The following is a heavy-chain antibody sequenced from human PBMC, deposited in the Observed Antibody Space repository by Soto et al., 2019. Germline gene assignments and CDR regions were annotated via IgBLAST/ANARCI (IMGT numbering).Heavy chain of an antibody. J-gene: IGHJ5*02. CDR2: ISGSGGST. CDR3: AKGVGATPNWVDP. V-gene: IGHV3-23*01. Sequence: EVQLLESGGGLVQPGGSLRLSCAASGFTFSSYAMSWVRQAPGKGLELVSAISGSGGSTYYADSVKGRFTISRDNSKNTLYRQMNSLRAEETAVYYCAKGVGATPNWVDPWGQGTLVTVSS. CDR1: GFTFSSYA. D-gene: IGHD1-26*01.